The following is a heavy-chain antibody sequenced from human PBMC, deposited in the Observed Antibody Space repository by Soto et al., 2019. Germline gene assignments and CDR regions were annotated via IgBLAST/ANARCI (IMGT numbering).Heavy chain of an antibody. D-gene: IGHD4-17*01. CDR3: ARQGGLDYGDYDLGY. J-gene: IGHJ4*02. CDR1: GGSISSSSYY. V-gene: IGHV4-39*01. CDR2: IYYSGST. Sequence: SETLSLTCTVSGGSISSSSYYWGWIRQPPGKGLEWIGSIYYSGSTYYNPSLKSRVTISVDTSKNQFSLKLSSVTAADTAVYYCARQGGLDYGDYDLGYWGQGTLVTVSS.